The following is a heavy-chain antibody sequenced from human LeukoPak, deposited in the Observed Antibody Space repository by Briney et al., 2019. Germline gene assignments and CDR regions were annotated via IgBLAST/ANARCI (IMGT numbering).Heavy chain of an antibody. CDR2: IKEDGSEK. Sequence: GGSLRLSCAASGFTFSSYWMSWVRQAPGKGLEWVAKIKEDGSEKYYVDSVKGRFTISRDNAKNSLYLQMNSLRAEDTAVYYCARSPGGTYYYYYMDVWGKGTTVTVSS. CDR3: ARSPGGTYYYYYMDV. D-gene: IGHD3-10*01. J-gene: IGHJ6*03. CDR1: GFTFSSYW. V-gene: IGHV3-7*01.